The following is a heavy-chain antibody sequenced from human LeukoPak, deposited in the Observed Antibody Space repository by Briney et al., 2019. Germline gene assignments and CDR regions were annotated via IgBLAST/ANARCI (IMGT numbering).Heavy chain of an antibody. D-gene: IGHD3-10*01. CDR2: VIPIFGTA. CDR1: GGTFSSYA. V-gene: IGHV1-69*05. Sequence: SVKVSCKASGGTFSSYAISWVRQAPGQGLEWMGRVIPIFGTANYAQKFQGRVTITTDESTSTAYMELSSLRSEDTAVYYCAVQIRGFETFSYWGQGTLVTVSS. CDR3: AVQIRGFETFSY. J-gene: IGHJ4*02.